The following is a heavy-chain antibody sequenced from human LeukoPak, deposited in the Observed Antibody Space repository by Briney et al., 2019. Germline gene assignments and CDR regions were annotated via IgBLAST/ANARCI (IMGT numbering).Heavy chain of an antibody. CDR2: IIPIFGTA. CDR1: GGTFSSYA. CDR3: ARDHYYDSSGYDY. D-gene: IGHD3-22*01. Sequence: SVKVSCKASGGTFSSYAISWVRQAPGQGLEWMGGIIPIFGTANYAQKLQGRVTMTTDTSTSTAYMELRSLRSDDTAVYYCARDHYYDSSGYDYWGQGTLVTVSS. J-gene: IGHJ4*02. V-gene: IGHV1-69*05.